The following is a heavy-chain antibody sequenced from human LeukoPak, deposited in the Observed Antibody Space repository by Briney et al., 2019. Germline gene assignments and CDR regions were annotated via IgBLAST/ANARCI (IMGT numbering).Heavy chain of an antibody. CDR3: ARGYCSGGNCARGY. D-gene: IGHD2-15*01. CDR2: ISAQYGQT. J-gene: IGHJ4*02. Sequence: GASVKVSCKTSGYSENFYGITWVRQVAGQGLEWMGWISAQYGQTEYAPNSQDRVTMTTDTYTNTAYMELRSLRSDDTAVYYCARGYCSGGNCARGYWGQGILVTVSS. V-gene: IGHV1-18*01. CDR1: GYSENFYG.